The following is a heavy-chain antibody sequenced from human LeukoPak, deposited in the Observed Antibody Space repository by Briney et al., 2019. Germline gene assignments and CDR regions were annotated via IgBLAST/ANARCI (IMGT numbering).Heavy chain of an antibody. D-gene: IGHD1-14*01. CDR2: IYTSGST. Sequence: SETLSLTCTVSGGSISSGSYYWSWIRQPAGKGLEWIGRIYTSGSTNYNPSLKSRVTISVDTSKNQFSLKLSSVTAADTAVYYCARSKEPHRSYYYNGMDVWGQGTTVTVSS. J-gene: IGHJ6*02. V-gene: IGHV4-61*02. CDR1: GGSISSGSYY. CDR3: ARSKEPHRSYYYNGMDV.